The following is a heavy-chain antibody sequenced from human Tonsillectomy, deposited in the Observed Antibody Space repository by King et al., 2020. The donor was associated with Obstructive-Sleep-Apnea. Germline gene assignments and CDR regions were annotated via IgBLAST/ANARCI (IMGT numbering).Heavy chain of an antibody. CDR3: ARDSHVTTVTTLAFDI. J-gene: IGHJ3*02. CDR2: IYYSGST. Sequence: QMQLQESGPGLVKPSETLSLTYTVSGGSISSSSYYWGWIRQPPGKGLEWMGSIYYSGSTYYNPSLKSRGTISVDTSKNKFSLKLSSVTAADTAVYYCARDSHVTTVTTLAFDIWGQGTMVTVSS. CDR1: GGSISSSSYY. V-gene: IGHV4-39*07. D-gene: IGHD4-17*01.